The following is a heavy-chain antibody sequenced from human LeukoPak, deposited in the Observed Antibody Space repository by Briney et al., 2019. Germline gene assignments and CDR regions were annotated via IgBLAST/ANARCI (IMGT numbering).Heavy chain of an antibody. V-gene: IGHV4-39*01. CDR2: IYYSGRT. CDR3: AKQPTSGNDYFDY. CDR1: GGSISSADYY. Sequence: PSETLSLTCTVSGGSISSADYYCSWIRQPPGKGLEWLGNIYYSGRTFYNPSLKSRVTISVDTSQNQFYLKLTSVTAADTAVYYCAKQPTSGNDYFDYWGQGTLVSVSS. J-gene: IGHJ4*02. D-gene: IGHD5-12*01.